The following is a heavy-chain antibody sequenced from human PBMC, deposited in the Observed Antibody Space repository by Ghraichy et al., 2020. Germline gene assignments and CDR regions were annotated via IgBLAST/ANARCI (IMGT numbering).Heavy chain of an antibody. D-gene: IGHD3-10*01. Sequence: GGSLRLSCEASGLTFSNYAMTWIRQAPGKGVEWVSGISGAGGTTYYADSVKGRFTVSRDNYKSTLYLQMDNLRAEDAAVYYCARCLLEPGTCYFDYWGQGTLVTVSS. J-gene: IGHJ4*02. V-gene: IGHV3-23*01. CDR1: GLTFSNYA. CDR3: ARCLLEPGTCYFDY. CDR2: ISGAGGTT.